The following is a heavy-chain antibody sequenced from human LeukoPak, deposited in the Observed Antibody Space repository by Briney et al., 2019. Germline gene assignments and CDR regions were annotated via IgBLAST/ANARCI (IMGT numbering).Heavy chain of an antibody. CDR1: GGSISSYY. J-gene: IGHJ6*02. Sequence: SETLSLTCIVSGGSISSYYWSWIRQPPGKGLEWIGYIYYTGSTYYNPSLKSRVTISVDTSKNQFSLKLSSVTAADTAVYYCARIEYSSSSLYYYYGMDVWGQGTTVTVSS. D-gene: IGHD6-6*01. V-gene: IGHV4-59*12. CDR3: ARIEYSSSSLYYYYGMDV. CDR2: IYYTGST.